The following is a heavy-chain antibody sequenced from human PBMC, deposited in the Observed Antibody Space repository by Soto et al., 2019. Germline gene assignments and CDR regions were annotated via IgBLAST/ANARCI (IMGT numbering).Heavy chain of an antibody. CDR2: IYPDDSDT. CDR3: ARSQPTPYFGMDV. Sequence: PGESLKISCQASGYSFTKYWIAWVRQVPGRGLEWMGIIYPDDSDTTYSPSFQGQVTISVDNSISTAYLKWSSLKASDTAMYYCARSQPTPYFGMDVGGQGTTVTVSS. D-gene: IGHD2-2*01. J-gene: IGHJ6*02. CDR1: GYSFTKYW. V-gene: IGHV5-51*01.